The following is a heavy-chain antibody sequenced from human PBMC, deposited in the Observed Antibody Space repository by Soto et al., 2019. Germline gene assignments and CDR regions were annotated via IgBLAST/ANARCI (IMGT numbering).Heavy chain of an antibody. J-gene: IGHJ5*02. Sequence: GASVKVSCKASGYTFTGYYMHWVRQAPGQGLEWMGWINPNSGGTNYAQKFQGRVTMTRDTSISTAYMELSRLRSDDTAVYYCARDHSNWNPGWFDPWGQGTLVTVSS. V-gene: IGHV1-2*02. CDR2: INPNSGGT. CDR1: GYTFTGYY. D-gene: IGHD1-20*01. CDR3: ARDHSNWNPGWFDP.